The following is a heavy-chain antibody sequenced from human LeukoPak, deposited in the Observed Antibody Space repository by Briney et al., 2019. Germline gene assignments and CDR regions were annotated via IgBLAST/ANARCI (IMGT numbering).Heavy chain of an antibody. CDR1: GDTFSSYA. Sequence: SVKVSCRASGDTFSSYAISWVRQAPGQGLEWMGGIIPIFGTANYAQTFQGRVTITTDESTSTAYMELSSLRSEDTAVYYCAREGGCSSTSCYGYYYYYMDVWGKGTTVTVSS. CDR2: IIPIFGTA. V-gene: IGHV1-69*05. D-gene: IGHD2-2*01. J-gene: IGHJ6*03. CDR3: AREGGCSSTSCYGYYYYYMDV.